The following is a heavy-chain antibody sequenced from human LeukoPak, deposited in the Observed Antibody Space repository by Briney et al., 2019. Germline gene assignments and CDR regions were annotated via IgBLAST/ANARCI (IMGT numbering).Heavy chain of an antibody. V-gene: IGHV1-8*01. CDR2: VNPNSGNT. Sequence: ASVKVSCKASGYTFTNFDFNWVRQATGQGLEWMGWVNPNSGNTGYAQRFQGRVTMTRNTSISTVYMELNSLTSDDTAVYYCARRLAARRAGNWFDPWGQGTLVIVSS. D-gene: IGHD6-6*01. CDR1: GYTFTNFD. J-gene: IGHJ5*02. CDR3: ARRLAARRAGNWFDP.